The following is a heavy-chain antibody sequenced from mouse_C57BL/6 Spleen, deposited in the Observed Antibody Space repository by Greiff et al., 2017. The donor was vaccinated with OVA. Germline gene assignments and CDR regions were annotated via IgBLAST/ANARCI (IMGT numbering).Heavy chain of an antibody. J-gene: IGHJ3*01. CDR2: IYPGSGST. D-gene: IGHD2-4*01. V-gene: IGHV1-55*01. CDR3: ARGAYDYDGAWFAY. CDR1: GYTFTSYW. Sequence: QVQLQQSGAELVKPGASVKMSCKASGYTFTSYWITWVKQRPGQGLEWIGDIYPGSGSTNYNEKFKSKATLTVDTSSSTAYMQLSSLTSEDSAVYYCARGAYDYDGAWFAYWGQGTLVTVSA.